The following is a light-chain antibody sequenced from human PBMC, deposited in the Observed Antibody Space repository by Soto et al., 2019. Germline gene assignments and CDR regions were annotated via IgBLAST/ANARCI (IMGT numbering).Light chain of an antibody. V-gene: IGKV3-15*01. Sequence: EIVMTQSPATLSVSPCERATLSCRASQSVSSNLAWYQQKPGQAPRLLIYGASTRATGIPARFSGSGSGTEFTLTISRLEPEDFAVYYCQQFSSYPLTFGGGTKVDIK. J-gene: IGKJ4*01. CDR3: QQFSSYPLT. CDR1: QSVSSN. CDR2: GAS.